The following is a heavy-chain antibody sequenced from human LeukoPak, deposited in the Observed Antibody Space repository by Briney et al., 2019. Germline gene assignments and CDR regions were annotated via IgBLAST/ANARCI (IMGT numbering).Heavy chain of an antibody. CDR3: AKDTEGYTYGYYYYGMDV. CDR2: ISGDSGST. V-gene: IGHV3-43*02. J-gene: IGHJ6*02. Sequence: GSLRLSCAASGFTFDDYAMHWVRQAPGKGLEWVSLISGDSGSTYYADSVKGRFTISRDNSKNSLYLQMNSLRNDDTALYYCAKDTEGYTYGYYYYGMDVWGQGTTVTVSS. D-gene: IGHD5-18*01. CDR1: GFTFDDYA.